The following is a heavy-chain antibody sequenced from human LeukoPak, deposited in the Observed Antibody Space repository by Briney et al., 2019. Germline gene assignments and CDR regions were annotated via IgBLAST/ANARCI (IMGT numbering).Heavy chain of an antibody. V-gene: IGHV4-59*01. CDR3: ARGLAVYYDSSGYYYEHAFDI. J-gene: IGHJ3*02. CDR1: GGSISSYY. Sequence: SETLSLTCTVSGGSISSYYWNWIRQPPGKGLEWIGYIYHSGSTNYNPSLKSRVTISIDTSKNQFSLKVSSVTAADTAVYYCARGLAVYYDSSGYYYEHAFDIWGQGTMVTVSS. CDR2: IYHSGST. D-gene: IGHD3-22*01.